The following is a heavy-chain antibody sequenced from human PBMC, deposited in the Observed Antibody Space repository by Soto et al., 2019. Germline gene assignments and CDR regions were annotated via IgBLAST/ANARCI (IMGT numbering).Heavy chain of an antibody. D-gene: IGHD2-2*01. CDR1: GGSVSSGSYY. CDR2: IYYSGST. J-gene: IGHJ6*02. V-gene: IGHV4-61*01. Sequence: KPSETLSLTCTVSGGSVSSGSYYWSWIRQPPGKGLEWIGYIYYSGSTNYNPSLKSRVTISVDTSKNQFSLKLSSVTAADTAVYYCAGVGRVVPALGDGMDVWGQGTTVTVSS. CDR3: AGVGRVVPALGDGMDV.